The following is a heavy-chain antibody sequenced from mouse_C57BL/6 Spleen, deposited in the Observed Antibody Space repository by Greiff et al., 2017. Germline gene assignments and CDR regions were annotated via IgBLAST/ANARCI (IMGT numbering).Heavy chain of an antibody. Sequence: QVQLQQSGPELVKPGASVKISCKASGYAFSSSWMNWVKQRPGKGLEWIGRIYPGDGDTNYNGKFKGKATLTADNSSSTAYMQLSSLTSEDSAVYFCARGGDDYDGNWEVAWFAYWGQGTLVTVSA. CDR1: GYAFSSSW. CDR3: ARGGDDYDGNWEVAWFAY. D-gene: IGHD1-1*01. V-gene: IGHV1-82*01. CDR2: IYPGDGDT. J-gene: IGHJ3*01.